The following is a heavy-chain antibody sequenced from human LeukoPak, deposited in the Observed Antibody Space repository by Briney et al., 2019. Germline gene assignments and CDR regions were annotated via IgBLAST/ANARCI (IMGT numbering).Heavy chain of an antibody. Sequence: GGSLRLSCAASGFTFSSYWMSWVRQAPGKGLEWVANIKQDGSEEYYVDSVKGRFTISRDNAKNSLYLQMNSLRAEVTAVYYCARFLGYCSGGSCYRFDYYYGMDVWGKGTTVTVSS. J-gene: IGHJ6*04. CDR2: IKQDGSEE. V-gene: IGHV3-7*03. D-gene: IGHD2-15*01. CDR1: GFTFSSYW. CDR3: ARFLGYCSGGSCYRFDYYYGMDV.